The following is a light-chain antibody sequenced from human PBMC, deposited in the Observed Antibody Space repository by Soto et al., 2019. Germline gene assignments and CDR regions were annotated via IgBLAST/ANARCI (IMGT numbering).Light chain of an antibody. CDR1: QNLGDNY. CDR3: QQYGSSAGT. Sequence: EIVLTQSPGTLSLSPGDRATLYCRASQNLGDNYFAWYQQKPGQAPRLLIYEASNRATGIPDRFSASGSRTDFTLTISRLEPEDFAVYYCQQYGSSAGTFGPGTKVDIK. V-gene: IGKV3-20*01. CDR2: EAS. J-gene: IGKJ3*01.